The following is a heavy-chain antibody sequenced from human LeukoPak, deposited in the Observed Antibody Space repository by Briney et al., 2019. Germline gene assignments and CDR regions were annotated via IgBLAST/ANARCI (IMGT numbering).Heavy chain of an antibody. CDR1: GFTVSHNY. J-gene: IGHJ4*02. CDR3: AKDSDYDYVWGKNYFDY. Sequence: GGSLRLSCVVSGFTVSHNYMTWVRQAPGKGLEWVSVIYRGGSTFYADSVKGRFTISRDNSKNTLYIQMNSLRAEDTAVYYCAKDSDYDYVWGKNYFDYWGQGTLVTVSS. V-gene: IGHV3-53*01. CDR2: IYRGGST. D-gene: IGHD3-16*01.